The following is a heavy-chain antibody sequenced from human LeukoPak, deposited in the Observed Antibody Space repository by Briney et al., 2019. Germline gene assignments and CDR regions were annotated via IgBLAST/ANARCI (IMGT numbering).Heavy chain of an antibody. V-gene: IGHV1-2*02. CDR2: INPNSGGT. D-gene: IGHD3-10*01. CDR3: ARDPPYGSGSLDP. CDR1: GYTFTGYY. Sequence: GASVKVSCKASGYTFTGYYMHWVRQAPGQGLEWMGWINPNSGGTNYAQKFQGRVTMTRDTSISTAYMELSRLRSDDTAVYYCARDPPYGSGSLDPWGQGTLVTVSS. J-gene: IGHJ5*02.